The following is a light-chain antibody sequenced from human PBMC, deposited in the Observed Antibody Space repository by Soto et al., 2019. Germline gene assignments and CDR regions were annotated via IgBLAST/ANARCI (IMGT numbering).Light chain of an antibody. CDR2: DAS. CDR3: QQRSSWPLT. Sequence: EIVLTQSPATLSLSPGERATLSCRASQSVRSYLAWYQQKPGQAPRLLIYDASNRATGIPARFSGSGSVTDFPLTISSLETQDFAVYYCQQRSSWPLTFGGGTKVEIK. J-gene: IGKJ4*01. V-gene: IGKV3-11*01. CDR1: QSVRSY.